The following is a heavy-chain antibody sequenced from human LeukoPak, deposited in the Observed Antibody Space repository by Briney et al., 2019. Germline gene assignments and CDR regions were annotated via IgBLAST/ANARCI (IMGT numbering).Heavy chain of an antibody. J-gene: IGHJ4*02. CDR3: ARGPYCSGGTCYSQYFDY. CDR1: GYTFISYG. CDR2: ISAYNCNT. Sequence: ASVKVSCKASGYTFISYGVSWVRQAPGQGLEWMGWISAYNCNTNYAQKLQGRVTMTTDTSTTTAYMDLRSLRSDDTAVYYCARGPYCSGGTCYSQYFDYWGQGTLVTASS. V-gene: IGHV1-18*01. D-gene: IGHD2-15*01.